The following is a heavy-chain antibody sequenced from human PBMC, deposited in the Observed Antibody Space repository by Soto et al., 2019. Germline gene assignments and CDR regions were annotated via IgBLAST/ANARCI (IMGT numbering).Heavy chain of an antibody. CDR2: ISGSGDST. V-gene: IGHV3-23*01. J-gene: IGHJ3*02. CDR3: ARELGYCSGGNCYMEGTYDI. D-gene: IGHD2-15*01. CDR1: GSTFSSYA. Sequence: SLRLSCAASGSTFSSYAMSWVRQAPGKGLEWVSVISGSGDSTYYADSVKGRFTISRDNSKNTLYLQMNNLRAEDTAVYYCARELGYCSGGNCYMEGTYDIWGQGTMVTVSS.